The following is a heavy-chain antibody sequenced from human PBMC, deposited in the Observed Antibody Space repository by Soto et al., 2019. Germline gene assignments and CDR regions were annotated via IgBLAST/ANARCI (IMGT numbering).Heavy chain of an antibody. Sequence: ASVKVSCKASGGTFSSYAISWVRQAPGQGLEWMGGIIPIFGTANYAQKFQGRVTITADESTSTAYMELSSLRSEDTAVYYCARSVGATVHYCYYMDVWGKGTTVTVSS. V-gene: IGHV1-69*13. CDR2: IIPIFGTA. D-gene: IGHD1-26*01. J-gene: IGHJ6*03. CDR1: GGTFSSYA. CDR3: ARSVGATVHYCYYMDV.